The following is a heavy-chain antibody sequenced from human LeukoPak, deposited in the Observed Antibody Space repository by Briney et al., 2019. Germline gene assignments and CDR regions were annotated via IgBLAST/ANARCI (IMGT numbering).Heavy chain of an antibody. CDR1: GFTFSSYS. V-gene: IGHV3-21*01. D-gene: IGHD2-2*01. Sequence: PGGSLRLSCAASGFTFSSYSMNWVRQAPGKGLEWVSSISSSSNYIYYADSVKGRFTISRDNAKNSLYLQMNSLRAEDTAVYYCARYCSSISCHCYYYGMDVWGQGTTVTVSS. CDR2: ISSSSNYI. CDR3: ARYCSSISCHCYYYGMDV. J-gene: IGHJ6*02.